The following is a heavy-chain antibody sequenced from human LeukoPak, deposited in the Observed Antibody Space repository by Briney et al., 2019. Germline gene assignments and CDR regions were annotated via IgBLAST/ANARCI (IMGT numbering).Heavy chain of an antibody. CDR1: GGSISSYY. CDR2: IYYSGST. J-gene: IGHJ6*02. Sequence: SETLSLTCTVSGGSISSYYWSWIRQPPGKGLEWIGSIYYSGSTYYNPSLKSRVTISVDTSKNQFSLKLSSVTAADTAVYYCARDSSSRYCSGGSCPRYYYYYGMDVWGQGTTVTVSS. D-gene: IGHD2-15*01. V-gene: IGHV4-59*12. CDR3: ARDSSSRYCSGGSCPRYYYYYGMDV.